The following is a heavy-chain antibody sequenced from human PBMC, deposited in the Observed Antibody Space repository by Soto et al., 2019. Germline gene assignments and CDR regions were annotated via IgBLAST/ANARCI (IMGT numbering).Heavy chain of an antibody. CDR2: IYYSGST. J-gene: IGHJ4*02. CDR3: ARYYLGDPGDYFDY. D-gene: IGHD3-16*01. CDR1: GGSISSSSYY. Sequence: SETLSLTCTVSGGSISSSSYYWGWIRQPPGKGLEWIGSIYYSGSTYYNPSLKSRVTISVDTSKNQFSLKLSSVTAADTAVYYCARYYLGDPGDYFDYWGQGTLVTVSS. V-gene: IGHV4-39*01.